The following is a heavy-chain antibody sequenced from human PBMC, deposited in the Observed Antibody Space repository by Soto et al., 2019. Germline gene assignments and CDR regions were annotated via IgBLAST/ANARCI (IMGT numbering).Heavy chain of an antibody. Sequence: ASVKVSCKASGYTFTGYYMHWVRQAPGQGLEWMGWINPNSGGTNYAQKFQGWVTMTRDTSISTAYMELSRLRSDDTAVYYCARSSSNYLSNWFDPWGQGTLVTVSS. J-gene: IGHJ5*02. CDR3: ARSSSNYLSNWFDP. CDR2: INPNSGGT. CDR1: GYTFTGYY. V-gene: IGHV1-2*04. D-gene: IGHD4-4*01.